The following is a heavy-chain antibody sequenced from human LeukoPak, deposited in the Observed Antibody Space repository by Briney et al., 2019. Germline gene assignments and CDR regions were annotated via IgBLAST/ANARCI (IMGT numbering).Heavy chain of an antibody. V-gene: IGHV4-61*03. CDR3: ARDRGYPYGSFAS. J-gene: IGHJ4*02. D-gene: IGHD5-18*01. CDR1: GGSFSSGGYY. CDR2: IYNSGTT. Sequence: PSETLSLTCTVSGGSFSSGGYYWSWIRQPPGKGLEWIGHIYNSGTTHYNPSLKNRVTISVDTSKNHLALRLSSVTAADTAVYYCARDRGYPYGSFASGGGEPLVTVPS.